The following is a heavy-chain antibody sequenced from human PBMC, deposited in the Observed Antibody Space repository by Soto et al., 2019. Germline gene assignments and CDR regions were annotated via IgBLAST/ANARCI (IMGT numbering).Heavy chain of an antibody. CDR2: ISGSGGST. J-gene: IGHJ3*02. Sequence: EVQLLESGGGLVQPGGSLRLSCAASGFTFSSYAMSWVRQAPGKGLEWVSAISGSGGSTYYADSVKGRFTISRDNSKNTLYLQMNSLSVEDEAVDYCACRSAGSAFDIWGQGTMVTVSS. D-gene: IGHD1-26*01. CDR1: GFTFSSYA. CDR3: ACRSAGSAFDI. V-gene: IGHV3-23*01.